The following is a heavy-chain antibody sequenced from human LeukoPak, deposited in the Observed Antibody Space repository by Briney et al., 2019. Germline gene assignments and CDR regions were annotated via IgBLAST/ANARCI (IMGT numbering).Heavy chain of an antibody. CDR2: ISSSSSYI. J-gene: IGHJ3*02. V-gene: IGHV3-21*01. CDR1: GFTFSSYS. D-gene: IGHD2-21*02. CDR3: ARGDDFDAFDI. Sequence: GGSLRLSCAASGFTFSSYSMNWVRQAPGKGLEWVSSISSSSSYIYYADSVKGRFTISRDNAKNSLYLQMNSLRAEDTAVYYCARGDDFDAFDIWGQGTMVTVSS.